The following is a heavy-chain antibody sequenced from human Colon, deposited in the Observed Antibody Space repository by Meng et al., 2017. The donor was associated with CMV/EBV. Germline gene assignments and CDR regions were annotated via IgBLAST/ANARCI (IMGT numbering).Heavy chain of an antibody. V-gene: IGHV5-51*01. CDR2: IYPGDSET. CDR3: ARSLRNGYLAEFGY. CDR1: GYSFATYW. J-gene: IGHJ4*02. Sequence: GGSLRLSCQASGYSFATYWIGWVRQMPGKGLEWVGLIYPGDSETRYSPSFQGHVTISADKSITTTYLQWTSLKASDTAVYYCARSLRNGYLAEFGYWGRGTLVTVSS. D-gene: IGHD5-24*01.